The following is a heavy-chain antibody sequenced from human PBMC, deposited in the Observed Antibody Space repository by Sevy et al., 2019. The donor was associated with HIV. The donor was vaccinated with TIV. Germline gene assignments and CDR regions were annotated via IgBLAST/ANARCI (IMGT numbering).Heavy chain of an antibody. Sequence: GGSLRLSCAASGFTFSSYDMHWVRQATGKGLEWVSAIGTAGDPYYPGSVKGRFTISRENGKNSLYLQMNSLRSGDTAGYYCARGGRYYGSGMNAFDFWGQGTMVTVSS. V-gene: IGHV3-13*05. D-gene: IGHD3-10*01. J-gene: IGHJ3*01. CDR2: IGTAGDP. CDR3: ARGGRYYGSGMNAFDF. CDR1: GFTFSSYD.